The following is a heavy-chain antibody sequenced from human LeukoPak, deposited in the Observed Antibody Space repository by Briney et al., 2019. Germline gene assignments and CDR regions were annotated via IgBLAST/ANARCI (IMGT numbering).Heavy chain of an antibody. D-gene: IGHD3-9*01. CDR2: ISAYNGNT. J-gene: IGHJ4*02. V-gene: IGHV1-18*01. CDR1: GYTFTSYG. CDR3: ARVVDYYDILTNDY. Sequence: GASVKVSCKASGYTFTSYGISWVRQAPGQGLEWMGWISAYNGNTNYAQKLQGRVTMTTDTSTSTAYMELRSLRSDDTAVYYCARVVDYYDILTNDYWGQGTLVTVSS.